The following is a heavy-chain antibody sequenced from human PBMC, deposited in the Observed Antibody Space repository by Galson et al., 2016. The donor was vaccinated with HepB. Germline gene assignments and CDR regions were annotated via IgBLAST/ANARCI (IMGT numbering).Heavy chain of an antibody. D-gene: IGHD3-3*01. CDR3: ARDPGYYHRCFDP. CDR2: IHDSGPT. CDR1: HGPIGGDY. J-gene: IGHJ5*02. V-gene: IGHV4-59*01. Sequence: LSLTCTVSHGPIGGDYWTWIRQSPGKGLEWLGYIHDSGPTAYNPALKSRVTISKNPPKTQSSLRMTSVTAADTAVYYCARDPGYYHRCFDPGGQGARVTVSS.